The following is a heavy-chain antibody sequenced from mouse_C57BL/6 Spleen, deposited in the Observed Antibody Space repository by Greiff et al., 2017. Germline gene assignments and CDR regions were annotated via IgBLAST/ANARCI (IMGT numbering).Heavy chain of an antibody. D-gene: IGHD1-1*01. CDR1: GFSLTSYG. CDR3: AKNGGSSYWYFDV. J-gene: IGHJ1*03. V-gene: IGHV2-5*01. Sequence: VKLVESGPGLVQPSQSLSITCTVSGFSLTSYGVHWVRQSPGKGLEWLGVIWRGGSTDYNAAFMSRLSITKDNSKSQVFFKMNSLQADDTAIYYCAKNGGSSYWYFDVWGTGTTVTVSS. CDR2: IWRGGST.